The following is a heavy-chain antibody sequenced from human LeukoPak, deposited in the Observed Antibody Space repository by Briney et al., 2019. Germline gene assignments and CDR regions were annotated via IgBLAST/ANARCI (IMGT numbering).Heavy chain of an antibody. CDR2: INSDGSST. CDR3: ARGPLVVVPAATSHYFDY. CDR1: GYTFSSYA. Sequence: GASVKVSCKASGYTFSSYAMSWVRQAPGKGLVWVSRINSDGSSTSYADSVKGRFTISRDNAKNTLYLQMNSLRAEDTAVYYCARGPLVVVPAATSHYFDYWGQGTLVTVSS. V-gene: IGHV3-74*01. J-gene: IGHJ4*02. D-gene: IGHD2-2*01.